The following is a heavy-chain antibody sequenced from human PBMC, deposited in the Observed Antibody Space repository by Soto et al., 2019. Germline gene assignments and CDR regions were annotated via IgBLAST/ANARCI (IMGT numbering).Heavy chain of an antibody. V-gene: IGHV3-53*01. Sequence: TFSSYAMSWVRQAPGKGLEWVSVIYSGGSTYYADSVKGRFTISRDNSKNTLYLQMNSLRAEDTAVYYCARDPYYWGQGTLVTVSS. CDR1: TFSSYA. J-gene: IGHJ4*02. CDR2: IYSGGST. CDR3: ARDPYY.